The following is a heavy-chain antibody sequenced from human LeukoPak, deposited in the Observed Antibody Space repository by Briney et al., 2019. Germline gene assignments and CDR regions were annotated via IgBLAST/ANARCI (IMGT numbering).Heavy chain of an antibody. J-gene: IGHJ3*02. D-gene: IGHD1-14*01. CDR2: INPSGGST. CDR1: GYTFTSYY. CDR3: ARDIGPTKVFMFDDAFDI. Sequence: ASVKVSCKASGYTFTSYYMHWVRQAPGQGLEWMGIINPSGGSTSYAQKFQGRVTMTRDMSTSTAYMELSSLRSEDTAVYYCARDIGPTKVFMFDDAFDIWGQGTMVTVSS. V-gene: IGHV1-46*01.